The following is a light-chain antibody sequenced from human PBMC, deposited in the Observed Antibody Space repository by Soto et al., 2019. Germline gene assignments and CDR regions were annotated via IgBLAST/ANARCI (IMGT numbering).Light chain of an antibody. J-gene: IGLJ1*01. CDR1: TIDVGSYSL. CDR2: EAS. Sequence: QSALTQPASVSGSPGQSITISCTGTTIDVGSYSLVSWYQHQPGKAPQLMIYEASKRPSGVSNRFSGSKSGNTASLTISGLQAEDEADYYCYSYGGSYYVFGTGTKVTV. CDR3: YSYGGSYYV. V-gene: IGLV2-23*01.